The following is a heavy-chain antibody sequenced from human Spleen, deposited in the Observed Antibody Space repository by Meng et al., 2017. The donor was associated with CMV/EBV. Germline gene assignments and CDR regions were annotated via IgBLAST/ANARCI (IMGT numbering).Heavy chain of an antibody. D-gene: IGHD6-13*01. V-gene: IGHV1-8*03. CDR3: ASSAGLYYYGMDV. J-gene: IGHJ6*02. Sequence: ASVKVSCKTSGYNFTDYYMHWVRQAPGQGLEWMGWMNPNSGNTGYAQKFQGRVTITRNTSISTAYMELSSLRSEDTAVYYCASSAGLYYYGMDVWGQGTTVTVSS. CDR2: MNPNSGNT. CDR1: GYNFTDYY.